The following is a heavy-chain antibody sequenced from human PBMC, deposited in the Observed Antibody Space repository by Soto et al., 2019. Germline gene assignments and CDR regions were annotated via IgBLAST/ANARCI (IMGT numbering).Heavy chain of an antibody. Sequence: SVKVSCKASGGTFSSYAISWVRQAPGQGLEWMGGIIPIFGTANYAQKFQGRVTITADESTSTAYMELSSLRSEDTAVYYCARELNTESSAYYSFAFWGQGTLVTVSS. V-gene: IGHV1-69*13. D-gene: IGHD3-22*01. CDR1: GGTFSSYA. CDR3: ARELNTESSAYYSFAF. J-gene: IGHJ4*02. CDR2: IIPIFGTA.